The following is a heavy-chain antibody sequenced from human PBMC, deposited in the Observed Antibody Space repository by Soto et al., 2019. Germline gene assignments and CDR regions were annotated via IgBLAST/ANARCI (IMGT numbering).Heavy chain of an antibody. CDR3: ARGGGYCSSTSCYGGGDY. V-gene: IGHV1-8*02. CDR1: GYTFTSYY. D-gene: IGHD2-2*01. CDR2: MNPNSGNT. Sequence: ASVKVSCKASGYTFTSYYMHWVRQAPGQGLEWMGWMNPNSGNTGYAQKFQGRVTMTRNTSISTAYMELSSLRSEDTAVYYCARGGGYCSSTSCYGGGDYWGQGTLVTVSS. J-gene: IGHJ4*02.